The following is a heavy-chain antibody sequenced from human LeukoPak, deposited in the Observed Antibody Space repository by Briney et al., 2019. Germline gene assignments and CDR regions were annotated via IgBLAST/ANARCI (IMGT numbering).Heavy chain of an antibody. CDR3: ARVHGSYLDY. Sequence: GGSLRLSCAASGFTFSTYGMHWVRQAPGKGLEWVAVIWYEGSKKYYADSVKGRFTISRDNSKNAVDLQMNSLSAEDTAVYYCARVHGSYLDYWGQGTLVTVSS. CDR2: IWYEGSKK. D-gene: IGHD1-26*01. CDR1: GFTFSTYG. J-gene: IGHJ4*02. V-gene: IGHV3-33*01.